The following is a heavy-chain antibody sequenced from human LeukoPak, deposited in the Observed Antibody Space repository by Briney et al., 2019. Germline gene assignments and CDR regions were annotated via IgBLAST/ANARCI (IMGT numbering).Heavy chain of an antibody. J-gene: IGHJ6*03. CDR3: ATQDRYSSSNYYMDV. D-gene: IGHD6-6*01. CDR2: INQGGSET. V-gene: IGHV3-7*01. CDR1: GFPFTNYW. Sequence: GGSLRLSCAASGFPFTNYWMIWVRQAPGKRPEWVGNINQGGSETNYVDSVKGRFSISRDNAKTSLYLQMNSLRGEDTAVYYCATQDRYSSSNYYMDVWGKGTTVTVSS.